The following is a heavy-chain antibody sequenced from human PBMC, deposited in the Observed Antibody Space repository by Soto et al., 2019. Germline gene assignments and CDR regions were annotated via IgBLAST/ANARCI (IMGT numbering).Heavy chain of an antibody. D-gene: IGHD3-22*01. V-gene: IGHV1-18*04. Sequence: VKVSCKASGYTFTSYGISWVRQAPGQGLEWMGWISAYNGNTNYAQKLQGRVTMTTDTSTSTAYMELRSLRSDDTAVYYCARNYDSRRSWSVDYYYYYGMDVWGQGTTVTVSS. J-gene: IGHJ6*02. CDR2: ISAYNGNT. CDR1: GYTFTSYG. CDR3: ARNYDSRRSWSVDYYYYYGMDV.